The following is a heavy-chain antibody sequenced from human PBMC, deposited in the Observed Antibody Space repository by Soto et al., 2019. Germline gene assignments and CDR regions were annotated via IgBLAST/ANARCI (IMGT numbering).Heavy chain of an antibody. CDR3: AVEVAAYRSTWFSWLGP. CDR1: GFTFTSSA. Sequence: SVKVSCKASGFTFTSSAVQWVRQARGQRLEWIGWIVVGSGNTNYAQKFQERVTITRDMSTSTAYKELSSLRSEDTAVYYCAVEVAAYRSTWFSWLGPCGQERLVAVCS. V-gene: IGHV1-58*01. J-gene: IGHJ5*02. D-gene: IGHD6-13*01. CDR2: IVVGSGNT.